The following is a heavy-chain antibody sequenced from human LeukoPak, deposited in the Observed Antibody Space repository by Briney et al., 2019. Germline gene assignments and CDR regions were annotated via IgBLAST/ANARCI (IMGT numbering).Heavy chain of an antibody. CDR1: GFTFSNYN. D-gene: IGHD2-15*01. Sequence: GGSLRLSCAASGFTFSNYNMNWVRQAPGKGLEWVSCISISSNYIYYPDSVTGRFTISRDNAKNSLYLQMNSLRAEDTAVYYCARDGGGGLDYWGEGTLVSVSS. V-gene: IGHV3-21*01. J-gene: IGHJ4*02. CDR2: ISISSNYI. CDR3: ARDGGGGLDY.